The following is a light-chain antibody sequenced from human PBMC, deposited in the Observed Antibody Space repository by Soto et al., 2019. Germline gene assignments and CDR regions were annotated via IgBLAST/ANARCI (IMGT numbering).Light chain of an antibody. Sequence: ETVLTQSPGTLSLSPGERATLSCRASQSVSSSSLALYQQTPGHAPILLLYGKASRATGIPDRFSGSGSGTDFTLTISRLEPEDFAVSFCQRYGSSPLITFGQGTRLEIK. CDR1: QSVSSSS. CDR2: GKA. V-gene: IGKV3-20*01. CDR3: QRYGSSPLIT. J-gene: IGKJ5*01.